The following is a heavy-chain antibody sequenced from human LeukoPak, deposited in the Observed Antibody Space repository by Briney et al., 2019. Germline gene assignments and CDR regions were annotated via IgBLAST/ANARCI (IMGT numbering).Heavy chain of an antibody. D-gene: IGHD3-10*01. Sequence: GESLRLSCAASGXTFSSSWMSWVRQAPGKGLQWVANMKEDGSQTYYVDSVRGRFTISRDNAKNSLYLQMNTLRAEDTAVYYCARDRGWLSFDYWGQGTLVTVSS. CDR3: ARDRGWLSFDY. CDR2: MKEDGSQT. V-gene: IGHV3-7*04. CDR1: GXTFSSSW. J-gene: IGHJ4*02.